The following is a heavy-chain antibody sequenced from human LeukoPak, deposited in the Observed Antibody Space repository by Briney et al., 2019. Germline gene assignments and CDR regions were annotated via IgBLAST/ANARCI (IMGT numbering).Heavy chain of an antibody. D-gene: IGHD3-22*01. CDR2: ISYDGSNK. V-gene: IGHV3-30*04. CDR1: GFTFSSYA. Sequence: PGRSLRLSCAASGFTFSSYAMHWVRQAPGKGLEWVAVISYDGSNKYYADSVKGRFTISRDNSKNTLYLQMNSLRAEDTAVYYCARWAGGSSGYADYYYYYMDVWGKGTTVTVSS. J-gene: IGHJ6*03. CDR3: ARWAGGSSGYADYYYYYMDV.